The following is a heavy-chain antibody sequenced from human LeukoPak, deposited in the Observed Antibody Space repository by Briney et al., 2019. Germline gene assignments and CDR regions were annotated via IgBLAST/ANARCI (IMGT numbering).Heavy chain of an antibody. CDR3: AKVRWDNSGWYYLDS. CDR2: IRYDGSNK. J-gene: IGHJ4*02. CDR1: GFTFSSYG. V-gene: IGHV3-30*02. Sequence: GGSLRLSCAASGFTFSSYGMHWVRQAPGKGLEWGAFIRYDGSNKYYADSVKGRFTISRDNSKNTLYLQMNSLRAEDTAVYYCAKVRWDNSGWYYLDSWGQGTLVTVSS. D-gene: IGHD6-19*01.